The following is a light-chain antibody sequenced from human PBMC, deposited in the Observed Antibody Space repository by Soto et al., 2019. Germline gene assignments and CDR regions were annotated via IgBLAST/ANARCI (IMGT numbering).Light chain of an antibody. CDR2: GAS. CDR1: QSVGTNY. V-gene: IGKV3-20*01. J-gene: IGKJ1*01. CDR3: QQYDTSPRT. Sequence: EIVLTQSPGTLSWSPGEKAPSPARASQSVGTNYLAWYQQKRGQAPRLPIYGASSRATGIPTRFSGSGSGTDFTLTISRLEPEDFAVYYCQQYDTSPRTFGQGTKVEI.